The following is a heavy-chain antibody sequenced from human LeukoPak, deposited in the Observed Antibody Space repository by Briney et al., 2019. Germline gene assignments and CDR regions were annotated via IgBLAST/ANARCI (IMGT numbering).Heavy chain of an antibody. CDR2: IYYSGNT. CDR1: GGSFSGYY. CDR3: AGSNYDILAGYEC. V-gene: IGHV4-59*01. Sequence: SETLSLTRTVSGGSFSGYYWNWIRQPPGKGLEWIGYIYYSGNTNYNPSLKSRVSISVDTSKNQFSLKLSSVTAADTAVYYCAGSNYDILAGYECWGQGTLVTVSS. J-gene: IGHJ4*02. D-gene: IGHD3-9*01.